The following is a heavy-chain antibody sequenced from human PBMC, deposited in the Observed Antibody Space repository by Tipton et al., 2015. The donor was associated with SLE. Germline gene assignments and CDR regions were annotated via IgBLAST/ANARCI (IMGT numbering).Heavy chain of an antibody. Sequence: SLRLSCAASGFTFSSYEMNWVRQAPGKGLEWVSYISSSGSTIYYADSVKGRFTISRDNAKNSLYLQMNSLRAEDTAVYYCARGGRYCSGGSCYYFDYWGQGTLVTVSS. D-gene: IGHD2-15*01. J-gene: IGHJ4*02. CDR1: GFTFSSYE. CDR3: ARGGRYCSGGSCYYFDY. V-gene: IGHV3-48*03. CDR2: ISSSGSTI.